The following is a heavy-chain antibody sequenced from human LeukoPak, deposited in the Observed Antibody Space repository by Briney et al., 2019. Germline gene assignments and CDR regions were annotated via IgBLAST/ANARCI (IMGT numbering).Heavy chain of an antibody. J-gene: IGHJ4*02. CDR1: GSTFSSYA. D-gene: IGHD4-17*01. V-gene: IGHV3-30*04. CDR2: ISYDGSNK. CDR3: ARDWGGYGDYSDY. Sequence: GGSLRLSCAASGSTFSSYAMHWVRQAPGKGLEWVAVISYDGSNKYYADSVKGRFTISRDNSKNTLYLQMNSLRAEDTAVYYCARDWGGYGDYSDYWGQGTLVTVSS.